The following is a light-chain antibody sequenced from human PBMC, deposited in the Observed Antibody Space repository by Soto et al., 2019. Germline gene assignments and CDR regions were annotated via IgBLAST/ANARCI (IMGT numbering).Light chain of an antibody. CDR2: NVS. Sequence: QSALTQPASVSGSPGQSITISCTGTSSDIGGYNYVSWYQQHPGKAPKLMIYNVSSRPTGVSNRFSGSMAGNPGSLTICGVQAEDEADYYCTSYTGSRTYVVFGGGTKVTVL. J-gene: IGLJ2*01. CDR1: SSDIGGYNY. CDR3: TSYTGSRTYVV. V-gene: IGLV2-14*01.